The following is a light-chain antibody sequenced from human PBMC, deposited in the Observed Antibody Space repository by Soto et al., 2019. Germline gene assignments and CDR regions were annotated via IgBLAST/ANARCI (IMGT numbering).Light chain of an antibody. CDR1: SIDVGGYNH. CDR3: SSYAGFNNFYV. J-gene: IGLJ1*01. V-gene: IGLV2-8*01. CDR2: DVT. Sequence: QSVLTQPPSASESPGQSVTISCTGTSIDVGGYNHVSWYQQQPGKDQKPQINDVTKRPSGVPDRLSGSKSGNTASLTVSGLQAEDEADYYCSSYAGFNNFYVFGTGTKVTVL.